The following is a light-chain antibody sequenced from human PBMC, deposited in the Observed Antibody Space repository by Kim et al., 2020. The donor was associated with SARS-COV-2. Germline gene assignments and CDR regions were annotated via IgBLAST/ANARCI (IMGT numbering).Light chain of an antibody. Sequence: QSALTQPASVSGSPGQSVTISCTGTSSDVGGHNYVSWYQQHPGRAPKFIIYDVHHRPSGVSNRFSGSKSGNTASLTISGLQPEDEADYYCCSYTTSDTLVFGGGTQLTVL. CDR1: SSDVGGHNY. J-gene: IGLJ3*02. CDR3: CSYTTSDTLV. CDR2: DVH. V-gene: IGLV2-14*03.